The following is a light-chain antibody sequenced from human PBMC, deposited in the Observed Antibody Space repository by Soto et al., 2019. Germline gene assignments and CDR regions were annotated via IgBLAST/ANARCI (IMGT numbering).Light chain of an antibody. CDR1: QSVSSRN. V-gene: IGKV3-20*01. CDR3: QQYGSSPPIT. Sequence: ENVLTQSPGTLSLSPGERATLSCRASQSVSSRNLAWYQQKPGQAPRLLISGASSRATGIPDRFSGSGSGTDFTLTISRVEPADFAVYYCQQYGSSPPITFGQGTRLENK. J-gene: IGKJ5*01. CDR2: GAS.